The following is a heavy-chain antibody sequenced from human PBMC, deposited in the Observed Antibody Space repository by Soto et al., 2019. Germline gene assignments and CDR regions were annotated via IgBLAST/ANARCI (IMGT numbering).Heavy chain of an antibody. CDR3: ARGGGPGYDFWGSGYFRGWFNS. Sequence: SETLSLTCTVSGGSIKSTSHFGGWIHKPPGKGLEWIGNIFYSGIFYYKPSLKSRITMSVDTSKNHFSLQLRSLTATDTAMYYCARGGGPGYDFWGSGYFRGWFNSWGQGTLVTVSS. J-gene: IGHJ5*01. CDR1: GGSIKSTSHF. D-gene: IGHD3-16*01. V-gene: IGHV4-39*02. CDR2: IFYSGIF.